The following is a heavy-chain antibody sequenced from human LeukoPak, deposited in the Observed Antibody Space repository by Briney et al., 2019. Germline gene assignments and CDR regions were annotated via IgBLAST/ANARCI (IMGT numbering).Heavy chain of an antibody. CDR2: INSDVSNT. J-gene: IGHJ5*02. CDR3: ARDPPGHWWFDP. D-gene: IGHD1-1*01. V-gene: IGHV3-74*03. CDR1: GLTFSNYW. Sequence: GGSLRLSCAPSGLTFSNYWMRWVRHPPGKVLVWVSRINSDVSNTTYTDSVKGRFTISTDNAKNTLYLQMHSLRAEDPAVFYCARDPPGHWWFDPWGQGTLVTVSS.